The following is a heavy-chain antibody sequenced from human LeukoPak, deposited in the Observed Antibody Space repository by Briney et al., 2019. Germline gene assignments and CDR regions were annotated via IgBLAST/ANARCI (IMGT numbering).Heavy chain of an antibody. Sequence: GGSLRLSCAASGFTFSSYSMNWVRQAPGKGLEWVSSISSSSSYIYYAGSVKGRFTISRDNAKNSLYLQMNSLRAEDTAVYYCARESRAPRDYWGQGTLVTVSS. CDR3: ARESRAPRDY. J-gene: IGHJ4*02. CDR1: GFTFSSYS. CDR2: ISSSSSYI. V-gene: IGHV3-21*01.